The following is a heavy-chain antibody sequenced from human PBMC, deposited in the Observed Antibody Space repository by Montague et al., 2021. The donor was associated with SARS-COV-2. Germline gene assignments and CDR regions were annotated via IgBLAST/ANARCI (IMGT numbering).Heavy chain of an antibody. CDR2: ISYDGSNK. D-gene: IGHD5-12*01. Sequence: SLRLSCAASGFTFSSYAMHWVRQAPGKGLEWVAVISYDGSNKYYADSVKGRFTISRDNSKNTLYLQMNSLRAEDTAVYYCARDSVLIVATIGTLGFDYWGQGSLGTGAS. J-gene: IGHJ4*02. CDR1: GFTFSSYA. CDR3: ARDSVLIVATIGTLGFDY. V-gene: IGHV3-30*04.